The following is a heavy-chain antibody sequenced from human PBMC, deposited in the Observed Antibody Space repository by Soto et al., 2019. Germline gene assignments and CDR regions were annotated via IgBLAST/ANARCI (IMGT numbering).Heavy chain of an antibody. CDR1: GFTFSSYA. Sequence: EVQLLESGGGLVQPGGSLRLSCAASGFTFSSYAMSWVRQAPGKGLEWVSAISGSGGSTYYEDSVKGRFPISRDNSKNTLYLQMNSLRAEDTAVYYCAKGSSGWDKYYYYGMDVWGQGTTVTVSS. J-gene: IGHJ6*02. CDR3: AKGSSGWDKYYYYGMDV. CDR2: ISGSGGST. D-gene: IGHD6-19*01. V-gene: IGHV3-23*01.